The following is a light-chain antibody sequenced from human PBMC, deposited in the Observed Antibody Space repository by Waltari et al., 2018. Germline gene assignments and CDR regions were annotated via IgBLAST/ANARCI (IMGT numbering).Light chain of an antibody. J-gene: IGLJ2*01. V-gene: IGLV2-14*03. CDR3: SSFTSSSTVL. CDR1: RSDVGAYNY. Sequence: QSALTQAASVSGSPGQSITISCTGTRSDVGAYNYVSWYQQHPGKAPKLMIYDVSNRPSGVSNRFSGSKSGNTASLTISGLQAEDEADYYCSSFTSSSTVLFGGGTRLSVL. CDR2: DVS.